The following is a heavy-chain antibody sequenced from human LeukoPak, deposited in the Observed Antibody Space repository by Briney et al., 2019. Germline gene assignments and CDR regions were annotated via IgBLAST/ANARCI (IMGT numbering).Heavy chain of an antibody. V-gene: IGHV3-23*01. CDR3: AKVPLTWLVRDYYYMDV. J-gene: IGHJ6*03. CDR2: ISGSGGST. D-gene: IGHD2-21*01. CDR1: GLAFSSYA. Sequence: GGSLRLSCAASGLAFSSYAMSWVRQAPGKGLEWVSGISGSGGSTYYADSVKGRFTISRDNSSNTLYLQMNSLRAEDTAVYYCAKVPLTWLVRDYYYMDVWGKGTTVTVSS.